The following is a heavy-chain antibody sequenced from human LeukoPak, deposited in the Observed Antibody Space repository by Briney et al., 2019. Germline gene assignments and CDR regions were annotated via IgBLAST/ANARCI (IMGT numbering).Heavy chain of an antibody. CDR3: AKDRYYYDSSGYSNFDY. D-gene: IGHD3-22*01. Sequence: GGSLRLSCAASGFTFSDYWMSWVRQAPGKGLEWVANINEDGSEQYYADSVKGRFTISRDNSKNTLYLQMNSLRAEDTAVYYCAKDRYYYDSSGYSNFDYWGQGTLVTVSS. V-gene: IGHV3-7*01. CDR1: GFTFSDYW. CDR2: INEDGSEQ. J-gene: IGHJ4*02.